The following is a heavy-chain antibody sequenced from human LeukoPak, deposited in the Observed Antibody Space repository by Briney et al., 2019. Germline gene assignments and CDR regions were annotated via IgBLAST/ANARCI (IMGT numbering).Heavy chain of an antibody. CDR2: IIPIFGTA. CDR3: ARAEGQLWLGERGYYFDY. D-gene: IGHD5-18*01. Sequence: LVKVSCKASGGTFSSYAISWVRQSPGQGLEWMGGIIPIFGTANYAQKFQGRVTITADESTSTAYMELSSLRSEDTAVYYCARAEGQLWLGERGYYFDYWGQGTLVTVSS. CDR1: GGTFSSYA. V-gene: IGHV1-69*13. J-gene: IGHJ4*02.